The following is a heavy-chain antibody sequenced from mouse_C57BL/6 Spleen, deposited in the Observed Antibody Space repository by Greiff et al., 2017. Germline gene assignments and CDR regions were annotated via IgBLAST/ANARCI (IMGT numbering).Heavy chain of an antibody. CDR1: GYTFTSYW. D-gene: IGHD3-2*02. CDR2: INPSNGGT. V-gene: IGHV1-53*01. CDR3: ARSGLPDVGYAMDY. J-gene: IGHJ4*01. Sequence: QVHVKQPGTELVKPGASVKLSCKASGYTFTSYWMHWVKQRPGQGLEWIGNINPSNGGTNYNEKFKSKATLTVDKSSSTAYMQLSSLTSEDSAVYYCARSGLPDVGYAMDYWGQGTSVTVSS.